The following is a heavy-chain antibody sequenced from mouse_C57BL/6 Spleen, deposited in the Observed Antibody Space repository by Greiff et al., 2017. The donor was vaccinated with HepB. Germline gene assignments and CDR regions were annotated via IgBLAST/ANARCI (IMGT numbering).Heavy chain of an antibody. CDR2: ILPGSGST. CDR1: GYTFTSYW. D-gene: IGHD2-1*01. Sequence: QVQLQQPGAELVKPGASVKLSCKASGYTFTSYWMHWVKQRPGQGLEWIGEILPGSGSTNYNEKFKGKATFTADTSSNTAYMQLSSLTTEDSAIYYCARRGGNYGFAYWGQGTLVTVSA. CDR3: ARRGGNYGFAY. V-gene: IGHV1-64*01. J-gene: IGHJ3*01.